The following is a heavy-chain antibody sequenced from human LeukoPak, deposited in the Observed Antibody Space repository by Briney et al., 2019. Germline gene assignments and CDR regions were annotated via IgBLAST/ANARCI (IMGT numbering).Heavy chain of an antibody. J-gene: IGHJ5*02. V-gene: IGHV1-69*13. Sequence: SVKVSCKSSGGTFSSYAISWVRQAPGQGLQWMGGIIPIFGTANYAQKFQGRVTITADESTSTAYMELSSLRSEDTAVCYCAGDVRIAAAGTNWFDPWGQGTLVTVSS. CDR3: AGDVRIAAAGTNWFDP. D-gene: IGHD6-13*01. CDR2: IIPIFGTA. CDR1: GGTFSSYA.